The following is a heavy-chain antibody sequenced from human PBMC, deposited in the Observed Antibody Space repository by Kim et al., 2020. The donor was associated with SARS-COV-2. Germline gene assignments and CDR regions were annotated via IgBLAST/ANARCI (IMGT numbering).Heavy chain of an antibody. CDR1: GYTFTSYG. Sequence: ASLKVSCKASGYTFTSYGISWVRQAPGQGLEWMGWISAYNGNTNYAQKLQGRVTMTTDTSTSTAYMELRSLRSDDTAVYYCARVEGSGDWNPTTNWGQGTLVTVSS. CDR2: ISAYNGNT. V-gene: IGHV1-18*01. CDR3: ARVEGSGDWNPTTN. J-gene: IGHJ4*02. D-gene: IGHD1-1*01.